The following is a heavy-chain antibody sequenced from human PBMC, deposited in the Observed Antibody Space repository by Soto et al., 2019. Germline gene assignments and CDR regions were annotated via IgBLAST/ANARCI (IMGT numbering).Heavy chain of an antibody. CDR1: GFTFRTYW. D-gene: IGHD6-6*01. CDR2: IKGDGSEK. Sequence: EVQLVESGGGLVQPGGSLRLSCAASGFTFRTYWMNWVRQAPGKGLEWVANIKGDGSEKYYVDPVKGRFTISRDNARNSLYLHMNSLRAEDTAVYYCATSLIRGQGALVTVSS. CDR3: ATSLI. J-gene: IGHJ4*02. V-gene: IGHV3-7*01.